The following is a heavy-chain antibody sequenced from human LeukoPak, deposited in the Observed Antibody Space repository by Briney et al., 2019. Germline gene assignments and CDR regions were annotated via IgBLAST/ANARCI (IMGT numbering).Heavy chain of an antibody. J-gene: IGHJ3*02. CDR1: GGSISSGGYY. D-gene: IGHD5-18*01. CDR3: ARGLIDDTRMGYAFDI. V-gene: IGHV4-31*03. CDR2: IYYSGST. Sequence: PSETLSLTCTVSGGSISSGGYYWSWTRQHPGKGLEWIEYIYYSGSTYYNPSLKSRVTISVDMSENQFSLKLSSVTAADTAVYYCARGLIDDTRMGYAFDIWGQGTIVTVSS.